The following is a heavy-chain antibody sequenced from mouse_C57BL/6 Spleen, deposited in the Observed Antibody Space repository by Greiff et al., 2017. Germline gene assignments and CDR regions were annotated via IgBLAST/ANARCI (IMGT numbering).Heavy chain of an antibody. CDR3: ARELWLRVYYFHS. CDR1: GYSITSGYY. V-gene: IGHV3-6*01. J-gene: IGHJ2*01. Sequence: VQLQQSGPGLVQPSQSLSLTCPVTGYSITSGYYWNWIRQFPGNKLEWMGYISYDGSNNYNPSLKNRISITRDTSKNQFFLKLNSVTTEDTATYYCARELWLRVYYFHSRGPDATLPASS. D-gene: IGHD2-2*01. CDR2: ISYDGSN.